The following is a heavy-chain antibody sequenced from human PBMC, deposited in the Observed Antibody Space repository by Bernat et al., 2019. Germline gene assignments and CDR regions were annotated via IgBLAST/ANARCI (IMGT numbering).Heavy chain of an antibody. V-gene: IGHV1-24*01. J-gene: IGHJ4*02. D-gene: IGHD1-26*01. CDR1: GYTLTELS. CDR2: FDPEDGET. CDR3: ATGVGGGATVYYFDY. Sequence: QVQLVQSGAEVKKPGASVKVSCKVSGYTLTELSMHWVRQAPGKGLEWMGGFDPEDGETIYAQKFQGSVTMTEDTYTDTAYREPSSLRSEDTAVYYCATGVGGGATVYYFDYWGQGTLVTVSS.